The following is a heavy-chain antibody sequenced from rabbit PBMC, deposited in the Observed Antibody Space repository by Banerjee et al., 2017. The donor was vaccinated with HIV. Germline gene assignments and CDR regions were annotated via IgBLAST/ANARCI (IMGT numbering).Heavy chain of an antibody. J-gene: IGHJ4*01. CDR3: ARGGSGYLDFKL. CDR2: IFAGSGST. Sequence: QEQLKESGGGLVQPGGSLKLSCTVSGFDFSNYYISWVRQAPGKGLEWIACIFAGSGSTDYASWAKGRFTISLTSSTTVTLQMTSLTAADTATYFCARGGSGYLDFKLWGQGTLVTVS. CDR1: GFDFSNYY. D-gene: IGHD1-1*01. V-gene: IGHV1S45*01.